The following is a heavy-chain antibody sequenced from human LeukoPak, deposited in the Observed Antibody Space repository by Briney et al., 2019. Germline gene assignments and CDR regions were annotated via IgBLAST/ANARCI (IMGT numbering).Heavy chain of an antibody. CDR2: ISGSGGSK. V-gene: IGHV3-23*01. CDR1: GFTFSSYA. CDR3: AKALYCSGGSCYPNYYYYMDV. Sequence: GGSLRLSCAASGFTFSSYAMSWVRQAPGKGLEWVSAISGSGGSKYYADSVKGRFTISRDNSKNTLYLQMNSLRAEDTAVYYCAKALYCSGGSCYPNYYYYMDVWGKGTTVTVSS. D-gene: IGHD2-15*01. J-gene: IGHJ6*03.